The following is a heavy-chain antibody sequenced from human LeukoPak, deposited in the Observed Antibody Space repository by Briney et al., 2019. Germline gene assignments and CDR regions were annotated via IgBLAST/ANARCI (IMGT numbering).Heavy chain of an antibody. CDR3: AKDHYWSIDY. CDR1: GFTFSSYA. J-gene: IGHJ4*02. D-gene: IGHD3-3*01. Sequence: PGGSLRLSCAASGFTFSSYAMHWVRQAPGKGLEWVAVISYDGSNKYYADSVKGRFTISRDIAKNTLYLQMNSLRAEDTGVYYCAKDHYWSIDYWGRGTLVTVSS. CDR2: ISYDGSNK. V-gene: IGHV3-30*04.